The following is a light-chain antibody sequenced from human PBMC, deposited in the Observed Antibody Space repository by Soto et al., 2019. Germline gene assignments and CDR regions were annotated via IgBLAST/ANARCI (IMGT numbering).Light chain of an antibody. CDR3: QQANSFPLT. V-gene: IGKV1D-12*01. Sequence: DIQMTQSPSSVSASVGDRVTITCRASQGISSWLAWYQQKPGKGPKLLIYAASSLQSGVPSRFSGSGSGTDVTRTVSRLHPADFATYYRQQANSFPLTFGGGTKVESK. J-gene: IGKJ4*02. CDR2: AAS. CDR1: QGISSW.